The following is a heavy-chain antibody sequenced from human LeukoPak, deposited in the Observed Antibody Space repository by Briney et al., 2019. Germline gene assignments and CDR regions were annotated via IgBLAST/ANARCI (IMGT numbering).Heavy chain of an antibody. CDR1: GFTLSSYA. J-gene: IGHJ1*01. D-gene: IGHD3-22*01. Sequence: GGSLRLSCVASGFTLSSYAMSWVRQAPGKGLEWVSAVYASGDRTYYADSVKGRFTISRDNSENTLYLQMNNLRADDTAAYYLAKIPSRYDTSGYSPAEYFQHWGQGTLVTVSS. CDR2: VYASGDRT. CDR3: AKIPSRYDTSGYSPAEYFQH. V-gene: IGHV3-23*01.